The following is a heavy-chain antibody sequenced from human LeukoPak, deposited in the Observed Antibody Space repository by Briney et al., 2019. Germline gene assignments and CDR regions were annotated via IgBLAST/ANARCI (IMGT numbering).Heavy chain of an antibody. CDR3: ARLGGVGMDY. V-gene: IGHV5-51*01. D-gene: IGHD3-10*01. CDR1: GYSFSSYW. Sequence: GESLKISCKGSGYSFSSYWISWVRQMPGKGLEWMGIIQPGDSDSRYSPSFQGQVTISADKSINTAYLQWSSLKASDAAMYYCARLGGVGMDYWGQGTLVTVYS. J-gene: IGHJ4*02. CDR2: IQPGDSDS.